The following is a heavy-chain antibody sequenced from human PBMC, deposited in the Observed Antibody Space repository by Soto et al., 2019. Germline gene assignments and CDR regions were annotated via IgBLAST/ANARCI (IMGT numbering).Heavy chain of an antibody. J-gene: IGHJ4*02. CDR1: GFTFTRNS. CDR3: ARESEDLTANFDY. V-gene: IGHV3-21*06. Sequence: GGSLRLSCAAPGFTFTRNSMNWVRQSPGKGLEWVSSISSTTNYIYYGGSMKARFTTSRDNAKNSLYLEMNSRRAEDTAVYYWARESEDLTANFDYWGQGTLVTVSS. CDR2: ISSTTNYI.